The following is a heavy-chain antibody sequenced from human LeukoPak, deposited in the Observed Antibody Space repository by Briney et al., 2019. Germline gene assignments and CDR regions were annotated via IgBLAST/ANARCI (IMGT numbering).Heavy chain of an antibody. CDR2: ISYDGNNK. CDR3: AKSLLGATANYYYYYGMDV. CDR1: GFTFSSYG. V-gene: IGHV3-30*18. J-gene: IGHJ6*02. D-gene: IGHD1-26*01. Sequence: GGSLRLSCAASGFTFSSYGIHWVRQAPGKGLEWVAVISYDGNNKYSAESVKGRFTISRDNSKNTLYLQMNSLRAEDTAVYYCAKSLLGATANYYYYYGMDVWGQGTMVTVSS.